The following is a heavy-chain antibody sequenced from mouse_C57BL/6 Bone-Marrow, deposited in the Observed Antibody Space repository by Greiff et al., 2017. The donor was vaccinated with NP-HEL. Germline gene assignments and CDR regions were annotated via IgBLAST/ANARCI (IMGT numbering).Heavy chain of an antibody. CDR2: IHPNSGST. D-gene: IGHD1-1*01. Sequence: VQLQHPGAELVKPGASVKLSCKASGYTFTSYWMHWVKQRPGQGLEWIGMIHPNSGSTNYNEKFKSKATLTVDKSSSTAYMQLSSLTSEDSAVYYCASIYYGSSFDYWGQGTTLTVSS. CDR1: GYTFTSYW. V-gene: IGHV1-64*01. J-gene: IGHJ2*01. CDR3: ASIYYGSSFDY.